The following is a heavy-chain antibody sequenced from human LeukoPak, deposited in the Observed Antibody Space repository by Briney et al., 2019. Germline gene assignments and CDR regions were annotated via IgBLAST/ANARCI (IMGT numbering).Heavy chain of an antibody. J-gene: IGHJ5*02. CDR2: INSDGSST. D-gene: IGHD2-8*02. Sequence: GGSLRLSCAASEFTFSSYLMHWVRQAPGKGLVWVSRINSDGSSTTYADSVKGRFTIPRDNAKNTLYLQMNSLRAEDTAVYYCTRGLRLDCTGVRCNNWFDPWGQGTLVTVSS. CDR3: TRGLRLDCTGVRCNNWFDP. CDR1: EFTFSSYL. V-gene: IGHV3-74*01.